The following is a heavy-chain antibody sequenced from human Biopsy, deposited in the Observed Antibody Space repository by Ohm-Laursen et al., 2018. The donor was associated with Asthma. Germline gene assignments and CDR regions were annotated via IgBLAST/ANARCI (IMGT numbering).Heavy chain of an antibody. CDR1: GFAFNNSS. Sequence: SLRLSCAASGFAFNNSSMTWVRQPPGEGLEWVSVIYSGGGTFYADSVKARVTISRDISKNTLSLQMNSPRAEDTAVYYCERASGGNFFSGAFDIWGQGTMVTASS. CDR2: IYSGGGT. V-gene: IGHV3-53*01. D-gene: IGHD4-23*01. CDR3: ERASGGNFFSGAFDI. J-gene: IGHJ3*02.